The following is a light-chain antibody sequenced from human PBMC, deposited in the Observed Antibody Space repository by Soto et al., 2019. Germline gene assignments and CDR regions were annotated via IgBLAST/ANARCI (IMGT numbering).Light chain of an antibody. CDR1: QSVSSSY. J-gene: IGKJ3*01. CDR3: QQYGSSTGFT. Sequence: EIVLTQSPGTXSLSPGERATLSCRASQSVSSSYLAWYQQKPGQAPRLLIYGASSRATGIPDRFSGSGSGTDFTLTISRLEPEDFAVYYCQQYGSSTGFTFGPGTKVDIK. CDR2: GAS. V-gene: IGKV3-20*01.